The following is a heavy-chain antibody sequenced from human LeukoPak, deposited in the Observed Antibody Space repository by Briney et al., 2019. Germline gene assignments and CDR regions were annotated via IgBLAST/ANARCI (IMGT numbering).Heavy chain of an antibody. D-gene: IGHD6-25*01. CDR1: GDSISRSTYY. CDR3: ARSSGTGTFSY. CDR2: VYYGRSP. Sequence: SETLSLTCTVSGDSISRSTYYWAWIRQPPGKGLEWIGSVYYGRSPYFNPSLESRATMSVDTSKNHFSLKMSSVTAADTAVYYCARSSGTGTFSYWGQGTLVTVSS. J-gene: IGHJ4*02. V-gene: IGHV4-39*02.